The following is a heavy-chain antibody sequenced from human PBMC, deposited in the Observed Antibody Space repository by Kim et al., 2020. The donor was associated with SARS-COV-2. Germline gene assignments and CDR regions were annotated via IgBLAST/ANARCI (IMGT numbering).Heavy chain of an antibody. CDR3: ARDQEFLEWSSGMDV. CDR1: GGSISSSSYY. Sequence: SETLSLTCTVSGGSISSSSYYWGWIRQPPGKGLEWIGSIYYSGSTYYNPSLKSRVTISVDTSKNQFSLKLSSVTAADTAVYYCARDQEFLEWSSGMDVWG. D-gene: IGHD3-3*01. V-gene: IGHV4-39*07. CDR2: IYYSGST. J-gene: IGHJ6*01.